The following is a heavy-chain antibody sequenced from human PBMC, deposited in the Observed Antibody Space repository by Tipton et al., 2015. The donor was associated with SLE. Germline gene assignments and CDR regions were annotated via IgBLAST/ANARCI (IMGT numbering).Heavy chain of an antibody. CDR3: ARRHYSGPFDS. D-gene: IGHD5-12*01. CDR2: IFYTGST. V-gene: IGHV4-39*07. J-gene: IGHJ4*02. CDR1: DGSIRSTNYY. Sequence: TLSLTCTVSDGSIRSTNYYWGWIRQPPGKGLGWIGSIFYTGSTYYNPSLKSRVSFSIDTSKHQFSLKLNSVTAADTAVYYCARRHYSGPFDSWGQGTLVTVSS.